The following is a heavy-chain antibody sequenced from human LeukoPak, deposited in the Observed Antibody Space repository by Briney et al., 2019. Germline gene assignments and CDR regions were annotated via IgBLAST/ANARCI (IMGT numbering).Heavy chain of an antibody. V-gene: IGHV4-34*01. CDR3: ARGRAFFD. CDR1: GGSINNYY. CDR2: INQSGST. D-gene: IGHD3-3*02. J-gene: IGHJ4*02. Sequence: SETLSLTCTVSGGSINNYYWNWIRQPPGKGLEWIGEINQSGSTNYNPSLKSRVTISFDTSKNQFSLKLSSVTAADTAVYYCARGRAFFDWGQGTLVTVSS.